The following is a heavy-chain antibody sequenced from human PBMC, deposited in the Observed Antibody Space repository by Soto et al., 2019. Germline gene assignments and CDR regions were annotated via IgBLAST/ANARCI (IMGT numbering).Heavy chain of an antibody. V-gene: IGHV4-31*03. CDR2: MFDSGSI. J-gene: IGHJ4*02. CDR1: GGSISSGAYY. D-gene: IGHD5-12*01. CDR3: ARGRVATISP. Sequence: QVQLQESGPGLVKPSQTLSLTCTVSGGSISSGAYYWIWIRQHPGKGLEWIGYMFDSGSIYYNPSLKSRVTISVDTSKNQFSLKLSSVTAADTAVYYCARGRVATISPRGQGTLVTVSS.